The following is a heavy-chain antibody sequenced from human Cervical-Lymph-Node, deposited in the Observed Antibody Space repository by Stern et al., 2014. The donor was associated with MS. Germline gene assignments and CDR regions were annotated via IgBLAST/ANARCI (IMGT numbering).Heavy chain of an antibody. CDR3: ARDMTTVTAFDY. D-gene: IGHD4-17*01. Sequence: QVQLVESGGGVVQPGRSLRLSCVVSGFTFSNYGMHWVRQAPGKGLEWVGIISYNGNLKYYSDSVKGRFNISRDNSKATLYLEMNSLIGEDTAVYYCARDMTTVTAFDYWGQGTPVTVAS. V-gene: IGHV3-30*03. J-gene: IGHJ4*02. CDR1: GFTFSNYG. CDR2: ISYNGNLK.